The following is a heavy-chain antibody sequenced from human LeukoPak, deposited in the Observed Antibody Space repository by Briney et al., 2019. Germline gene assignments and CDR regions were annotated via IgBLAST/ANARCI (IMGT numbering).Heavy chain of an antibody. Sequence: GGSLRLSCAASGFTFNFYAMSWVREAPGKGLAWVSGLGGNGGGSYYADSVKGRFTISRDNSENTLYLQMNSLRAEDTAVYYCTRPPHRNWQQLFLFYFQHWGQGTLVTVSS. D-gene: IGHD6-13*01. V-gene: IGHV3-23*01. CDR2: LGGNGGGS. CDR3: TRPPHRNWQQLFLFYFQH. CDR1: GFTFNFYA. J-gene: IGHJ1*01.